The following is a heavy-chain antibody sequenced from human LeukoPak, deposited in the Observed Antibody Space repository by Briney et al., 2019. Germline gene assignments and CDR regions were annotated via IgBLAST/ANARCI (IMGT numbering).Heavy chain of an antibody. D-gene: IGHD6-19*01. CDR2: IKQDGSET. CDR1: RFTLSNYW. J-gene: IGHJ4*02. V-gene: IGHV3-7*01. CDR3: ARQRGSGCLDY. Sequence: GGSLRLSCAASRFTLSNYWMSWVRQAPGKGLEWVANIKQDGSETYYVDSVKGRFTISRDNAKNSLPLQMNSLRAEDTAVYYCARQRGSGCLDYWGQGTLVTVSS.